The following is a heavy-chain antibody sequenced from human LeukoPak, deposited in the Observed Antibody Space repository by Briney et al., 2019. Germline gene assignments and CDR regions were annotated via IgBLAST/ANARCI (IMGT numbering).Heavy chain of an antibody. V-gene: IGHV4-39*01. CDR2: IYYSGST. CDR1: GDSISSSSYY. Sequence: SETLSLTCTVSGDSISSSSYYWGWIRQPPGKRLEWIGSIYYSGSTYYNPSLKSRVTISVDTSKNQFSLKLTSVTAADTAFYYCARHRRNSNYLTTVTTIDYWGQGALVTVSS. J-gene: IGHJ4*02. CDR3: ARHRRNSNYLTTVTTIDY. D-gene: IGHD4-11*01.